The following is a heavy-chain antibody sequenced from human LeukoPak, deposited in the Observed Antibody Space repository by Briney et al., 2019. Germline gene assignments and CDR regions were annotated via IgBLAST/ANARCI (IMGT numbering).Heavy chain of an antibody. CDR2: ISGSGGST. Sequence: PGGSLRLSCAASGFTFSSYAMSWVRQAPGKGLEWVSAISGSGGSTYYADSVKGRFTISRDNSKNTLYPQMNSLRAEDTAVYYCAKVSGITGTGDVWGQGTTVTASS. J-gene: IGHJ6*02. CDR1: GFTFSSYA. V-gene: IGHV3-23*01. CDR3: AKVSGITGTGDV. D-gene: IGHD1-20*01.